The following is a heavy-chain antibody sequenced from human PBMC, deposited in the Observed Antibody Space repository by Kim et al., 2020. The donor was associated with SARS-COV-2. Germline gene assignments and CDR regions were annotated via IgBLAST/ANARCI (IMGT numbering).Heavy chain of an antibody. V-gene: IGHV3-21*01. Sequence: ISSSKSYIYYADSVKGRFTISRDNAKNSLYLQMNSLRAEDTAVYYCARGYYFDYWGQGTLVTVSS. J-gene: IGHJ4*02. CDR2: ISSSKSYI. CDR3: ARGYYFDY.